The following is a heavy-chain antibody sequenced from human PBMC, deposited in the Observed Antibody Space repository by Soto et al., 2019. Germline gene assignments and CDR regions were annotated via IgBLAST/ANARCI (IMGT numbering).Heavy chain of an antibody. CDR1: GFTFSSYG. D-gene: IGHD3-10*01. Sequence: QVQLVESGGGVVQPRRSLRLSCAASGFTFSSYGMHWVRQAPGKGLEWVAVISYDGSNKYYADSVKGRFTSSRDKSKNTLYLQMNSLRAEDTAVYYCAKDQLRGVRGVITYYYGMDVWGQGTTVTVSS. CDR2: ISYDGSNK. V-gene: IGHV3-30*18. CDR3: AKDQLRGVRGVITYYYGMDV. J-gene: IGHJ6*02.